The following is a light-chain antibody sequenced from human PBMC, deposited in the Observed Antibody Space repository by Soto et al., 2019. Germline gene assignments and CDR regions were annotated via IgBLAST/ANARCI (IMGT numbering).Light chain of an antibody. CDR1: SSNIGSNT. Sequence: VLTQPPSASGTPGQRVTISCSGSSSNIGSNTVNWYQQLPGTAPKLLIYSNNQRPSGVPDRFSGSKSGTSASLAISGLQSEDEADYYCAAWDDSLNGVFGGGTKLTVL. V-gene: IGLV1-44*01. CDR3: AAWDDSLNGV. J-gene: IGLJ3*02. CDR2: SNN.